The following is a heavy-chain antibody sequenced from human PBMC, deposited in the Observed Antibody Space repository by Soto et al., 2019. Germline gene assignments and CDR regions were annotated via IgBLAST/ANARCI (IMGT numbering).Heavy chain of an antibody. Sequence: SETLSLTCAVYGGSFSGYYWSWIRQPPGKGLEWIGEINHSGSTNYNPSLKSRVTISVDTSKNQFSLKLSSVTAADTAVYYCARAVITIFGVVRLYYMDVWGKGTTVTVS. CDR3: ARAVITIFGVVRLYYMDV. D-gene: IGHD3-3*01. CDR2: INHSGST. J-gene: IGHJ6*03. CDR1: GGSFSGYY. V-gene: IGHV4-34*01.